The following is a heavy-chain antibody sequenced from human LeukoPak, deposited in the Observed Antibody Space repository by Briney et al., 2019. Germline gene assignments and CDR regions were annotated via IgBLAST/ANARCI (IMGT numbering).Heavy chain of an antibody. CDR2: FDPEDGET. D-gene: IGHD3-10*01. CDR3: ATGGTYYYSNTSYHTFDY. J-gene: IGHJ4*02. V-gene: IGHV1-24*01. Sequence: GASVKVSCKVSGYTLTELSIHWVGLAPGKGLEWMGGFDPEDGETIYAQKFQGRVRMTEDTSTDTANMELSSLRSEDTAVYYCATGGTYYYSNTSYHTFDYWGQGTLLTVSS. CDR1: GYTLTELS.